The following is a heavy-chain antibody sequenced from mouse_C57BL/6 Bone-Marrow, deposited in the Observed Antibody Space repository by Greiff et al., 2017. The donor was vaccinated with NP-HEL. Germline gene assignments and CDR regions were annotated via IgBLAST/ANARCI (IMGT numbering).Heavy chain of an antibody. Sequence: VKVVESGPELVKPGASVKISCKASGYAFSSPWMNWVKQRPGKGLEWIGRIYPGDGDTNYNGKFKGKATLTADKSSSTAYMQLSSLTSEDSAVYFCANYGNYHYFDYWGQGTTLTVSS. V-gene: IGHV1-82*01. CDR3: ANYGNYHYFDY. CDR1: GYAFSSPW. D-gene: IGHD2-1*01. J-gene: IGHJ2*01. CDR2: IYPGDGDT.